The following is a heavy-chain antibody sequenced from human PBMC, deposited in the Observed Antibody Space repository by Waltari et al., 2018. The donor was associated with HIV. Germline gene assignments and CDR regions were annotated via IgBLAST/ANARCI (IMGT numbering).Heavy chain of an antibody. CDR3: ARGRGSVRWLQLGFDAFDI. CDR2: IYYSGSP. J-gene: IGHJ3*02. CDR1: GGSISSGGYY. Sequence: QVQLQESGTGLVKPSQTLSLTCTVSGGSISSGGYYWSWIRQHPGKGLEWIGYIYYSGSPYYNPSLKSRVTISVDTSKNQFSLKLSSVTAADTAVYYCARGRGSVRWLQLGFDAFDIWGQGTMVTVSS. V-gene: IGHV4-31*03. D-gene: IGHD1-1*01.